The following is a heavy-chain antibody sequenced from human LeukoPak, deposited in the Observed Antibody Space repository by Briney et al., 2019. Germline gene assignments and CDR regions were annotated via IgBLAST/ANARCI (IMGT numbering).Heavy chain of an antibody. CDR1: GFTFSSYA. V-gene: IGHV3-23*01. CDR3: AKTLLWFGELDY. CDR2: ISGSGGST. J-gene: IGHJ4*02. Sequence: GSLRLSCTASGFTFSSYAMSWVRQAPGKGLEWVSAISGSGGSTYYADSVKGRFTISRDNSKNTLYLQMNSLRAEDTAVYYCAKTLLWFGELDYWGQGTLVTVSS. D-gene: IGHD3-10*01.